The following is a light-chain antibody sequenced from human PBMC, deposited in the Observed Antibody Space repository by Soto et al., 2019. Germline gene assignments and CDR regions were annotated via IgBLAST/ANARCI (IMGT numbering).Light chain of an antibody. Sequence: EIVLTQSPGTLSLSPGDRATLSCRASHSVSSSYLAWYQQKPGQAPRLLIYGASSRPTGIPDRFSGSGSGTAFTLTISRLEPEDFAVYYCQQYGSSPPYTFGPGTKVDIK. CDR3: QQYGSSPPYT. J-gene: IGKJ3*01. CDR1: HSVSSSY. V-gene: IGKV3-20*01. CDR2: GAS.